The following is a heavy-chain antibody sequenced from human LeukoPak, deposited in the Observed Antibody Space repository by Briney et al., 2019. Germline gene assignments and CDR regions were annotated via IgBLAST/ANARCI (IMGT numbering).Heavy chain of an antibody. Sequence: GGSLRLSCAASGFTFDDYGMSWVRQAPGKGLEWVSGINWNGGSTGYADSVKGRFTISRDNSKNTLYLQMNSLRAEDTAVYYCAREYSSTGPGPTYYYYGMDVWGQGTTVTVSS. J-gene: IGHJ6*02. D-gene: IGHD6-19*01. V-gene: IGHV3-20*04. CDR1: GFTFDDYG. CDR3: AREYSSTGPGPTYYYYGMDV. CDR2: INWNGGST.